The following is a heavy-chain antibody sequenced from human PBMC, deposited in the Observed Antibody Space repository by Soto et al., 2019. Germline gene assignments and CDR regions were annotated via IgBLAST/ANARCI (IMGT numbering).Heavy chain of an antibody. CDR1: GFTFSSYG. Sequence: GGSLRLSCAASGFTFSSYGMHWVRQAPGKGLEWVAVIWYDGSNKYYADSVKGRFTISRDNSKNTLYLQMNSLRAEDTAVYYCARPYYDSPQDAFDIWGQGTMVNVSS. CDR2: IWYDGSNK. J-gene: IGHJ3*02. D-gene: IGHD3-22*01. CDR3: ARPYYDSPQDAFDI. V-gene: IGHV3-33*01.